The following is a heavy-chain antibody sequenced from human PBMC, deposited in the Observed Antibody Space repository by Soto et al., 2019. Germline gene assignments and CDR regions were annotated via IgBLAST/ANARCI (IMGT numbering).Heavy chain of an antibody. J-gene: IGHJ4*02. D-gene: IGHD3-10*02. CDR2: MAYDGSNK. CDR3: AKDKSATFGYFDY. Sequence: GGSLRLSCVASGFTFSSYGMHWVRQAPGKGLEWVALMAYDGSNKYYADSVTGRFTISRDNSKNTLYLQMNSLRAEDTAVYYCAKDKSATFGYFDYWGQGTLVTVSS. CDR1: GFTFSSYG. V-gene: IGHV3-30*18.